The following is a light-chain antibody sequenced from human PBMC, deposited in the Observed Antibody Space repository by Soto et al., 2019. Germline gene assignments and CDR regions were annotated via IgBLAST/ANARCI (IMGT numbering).Light chain of an antibody. Sequence: QSVLTQPPSVSGAPGQRVTISCTGSSSNIGAGFDVHWYQHLPGAAPKLLIYLNTNRPSGVPDRFSGSKSGTSASLAITGLQAEDEADYFCATWDDRLSGVVFGGGTKVTVL. V-gene: IGLV1-40*01. CDR1: SSNIGAGFD. J-gene: IGLJ2*01. CDR2: LNT. CDR3: ATWDDRLSGVV.